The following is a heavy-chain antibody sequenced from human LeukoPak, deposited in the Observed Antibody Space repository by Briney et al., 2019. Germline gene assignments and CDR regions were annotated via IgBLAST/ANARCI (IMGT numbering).Heavy chain of an antibody. Sequence: GGSLRLSCAASGFTFSSYAMSWVRQAPGKGLEWVSAISGSGGSTYYADSVKGRFTISRDNSKNTLYLQMSSLRAEDTAVYYCAKDKWGSYYNNYFDYWGQGTLVTVSS. V-gene: IGHV3-23*01. D-gene: IGHD1-26*01. CDR1: GFTFSSYA. J-gene: IGHJ4*02. CDR2: ISGSGGST. CDR3: AKDKWGSYYNNYFDY.